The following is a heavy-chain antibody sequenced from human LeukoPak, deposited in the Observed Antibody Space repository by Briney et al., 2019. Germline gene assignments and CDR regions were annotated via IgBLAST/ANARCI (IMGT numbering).Heavy chain of an antibody. D-gene: IGHD3-3*01. CDR1: GSTFTSYY. CDR3: ARAYYDFWSGYPYYLDY. Sequence: ASVKVSCKATGSTFTSYYMHLVRQAPGQGFEWMGWINPNSGGTNYAQKFQGRVTMTRDTPISTAYMELSRLRSDDTAVYYCARAYYDFWSGYPYYLDYWGRRTLVTVSS. V-gene: IGHV1-2*02. CDR2: INPNSGGT. J-gene: IGHJ4*02.